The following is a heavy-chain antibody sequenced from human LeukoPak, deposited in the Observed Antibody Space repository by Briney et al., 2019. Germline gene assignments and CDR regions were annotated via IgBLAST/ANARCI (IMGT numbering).Heavy chain of an antibody. V-gene: IGHV1-2*07. Sequence: ASVKVSCKASGYTFSDYYIHWVRQVPGQGLEWMGWINPKRGSTNYAHQFQGRVTMTRDTSISTAYMELTRLTSDDTAVYYCARDVGDRNKINCFWGGEGLADFWGQGTLVTVSS. CDR2: INPKRGST. J-gene: IGHJ4*02. CDR3: ARDVGDRNKINCFWGGEGLADF. D-gene: IGHD3-3*01. CDR1: GYTFSDYY.